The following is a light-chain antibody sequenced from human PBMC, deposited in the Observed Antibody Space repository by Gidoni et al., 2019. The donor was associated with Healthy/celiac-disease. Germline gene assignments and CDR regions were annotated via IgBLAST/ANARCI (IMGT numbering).Light chain of an antibody. V-gene: IGKV1-5*01. CDR3: QQYNSYWT. Sequence: DIQMTQSPSTLSASVGDRVTITCRASQSISSWLAWYQQKPGKAPKVLIYDASSLESGVPSRFSCSGSGTEFTLTLSSLQPDDFATYYCQQYNSYWTFGQGTKVEIK. CDR2: DAS. CDR1: QSISSW. J-gene: IGKJ1*01.